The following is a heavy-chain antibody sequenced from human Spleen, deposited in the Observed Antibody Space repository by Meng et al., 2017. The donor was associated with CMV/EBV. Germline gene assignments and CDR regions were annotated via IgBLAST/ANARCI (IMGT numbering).Heavy chain of an antibody. D-gene: IGHD1-26*01. CDR3: AKMGVGYFYGMDV. Sequence: SVKVSCKASGYTFTGYYMHWVRQAPGQGLEWMGWINPKSGSTNCAQKFQGRVTMTRDTSSSTAHMELSNLRSDDTAVYCCAKMGVGYFYGMDVWGQGTTVTVSS. V-gene: IGHV1-2*02. J-gene: IGHJ6*02. CDR1: GYTFTGYY. CDR2: INPKSGST.